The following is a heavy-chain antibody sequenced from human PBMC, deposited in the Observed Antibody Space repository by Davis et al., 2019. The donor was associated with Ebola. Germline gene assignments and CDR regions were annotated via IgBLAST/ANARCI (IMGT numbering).Heavy chain of an antibody. D-gene: IGHD3-22*01. V-gene: IGHV3-23*01. Sequence: GESLKISCTDSVITFSSYAMTWVRQAPGKGLEWVSAISGSGGSTYYADSVKGRFTISRDNSKNTLYLQMNSLRTEDTAVYYCARNFYDSTGHYFDAFDVWGQGTMVTVSS. CDR3: ARNFYDSTGHYFDAFDV. J-gene: IGHJ3*01. CDR1: VITFSSYA. CDR2: ISGSGGST.